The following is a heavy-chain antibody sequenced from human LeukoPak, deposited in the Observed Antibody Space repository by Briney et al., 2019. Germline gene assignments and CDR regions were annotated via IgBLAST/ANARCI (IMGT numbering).Heavy chain of an antibody. CDR1: GYTFTSYY. D-gene: IGHD6-6*01. V-gene: IGHV1-46*01. J-gene: IGHJ4*02. Sequence: ASVKVSCKASGYTFTSYYMHWVRQAPGQGLEWMGIISPSGGSTSYAQKFQGRVTMTRDTSTSTVYMELSSLRSEDTAVYYCARELSLYSSYRGGGGTPFDYWGQGTLVTVSS. CDR3: ARELSLYSSYRGGGGTPFDY. CDR2: ISPSGGST.